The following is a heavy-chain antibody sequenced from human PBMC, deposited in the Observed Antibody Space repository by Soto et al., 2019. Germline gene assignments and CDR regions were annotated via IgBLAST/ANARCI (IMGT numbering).Heavy chain of an antibody. V-gene: IGHV4-34*01. Sequence: SETLSLTCAVYGGSFSGYYWSWIRQPPGKGLEWIGEINHSGSTNYNPSLKSRVTISVDTSKNQFSLKLSSVTAADTAVYYCARGLVGITIFGVVIEPAYYGMDVWGQGTTVTVSS. CDR1: GGSFSGYY. J-gene: IGHJ6*02. CDR3: ARGLVGITIFGVVIEPAYYGMDV. D-gene: IGHD3-3*01. CDR2: INHSGST.